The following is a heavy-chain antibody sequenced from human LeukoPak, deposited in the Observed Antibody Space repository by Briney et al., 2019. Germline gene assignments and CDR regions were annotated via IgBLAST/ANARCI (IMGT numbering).Heavy chain of an antibody. Sequence: PSETLSLTCTVSGGSITSGTYYWGWIRQPPGKRLEWMGSIFDSGSTYYNPSLKSRVTIDIDTPNNQFSLRLSSVTAAGAAVYYCARHWKGDYGNYERPLDCWGQGTLVTVSS. CDR3: ARHWKGDYGNYERPLDC. J-gene: IGHJ4*02. CDR1: GGSITSGTYY. V-gene: IGHV4-39*01. D-gene: IGHD4-11*01. CDR2: IFDSGST.